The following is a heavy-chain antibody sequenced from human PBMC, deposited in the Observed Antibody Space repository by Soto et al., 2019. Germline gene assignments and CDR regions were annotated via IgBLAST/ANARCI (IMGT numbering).Heavy chain of an antibody. CDR2: IYYSVST. CDR1: GGSVSSGSYY. D-gene: IGHD5-18*01. V-gene: IGHV4-61*01. J-gene: IGHJ4*02. Sequence: QVQLQESGPGLVKPSETLSLTCTVSGGSVSSGSYYWSWIRQPPGKGLEWIGYIYYSVSTNYNPSLKSRVTISVDTSKNQFSLKLSSVTAADTAVYYCARIPTAMVPFFDYWGQGTLVTVSS. CDR3: ARIPTAMVPFFDY.